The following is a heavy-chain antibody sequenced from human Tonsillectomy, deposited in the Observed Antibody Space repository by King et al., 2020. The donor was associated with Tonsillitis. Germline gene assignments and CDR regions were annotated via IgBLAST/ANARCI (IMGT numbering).Heavy chain of an antibody. CDR2: IYTAGSST. D-gene: IGHD3-10*01. CDR3: AKVQKSSYYNAGSFDAFDI. J-gene: IGHJ3*02. CDR1: GFTFSSYA. V-gene: IGHV3-23*03. Sequence: VQLVESGGGLVQPGGSLRLSCAASGFTFSSYAMSWVRQAPGKGLEWVSVIYTAGSSTYYADSGKGRFTISRDNSKNTLYLEMNTRRAEETAVYYCAKVQKSSYYNAGSFDAFDIWGQGTMVTVSS.